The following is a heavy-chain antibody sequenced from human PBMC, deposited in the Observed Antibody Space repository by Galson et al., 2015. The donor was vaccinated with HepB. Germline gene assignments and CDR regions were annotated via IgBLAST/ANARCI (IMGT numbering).Heavy chain of an antibody. Sequence: CAISGDSVSSNSAAWNWIRQSPSRGLEWLGRTYYRSKWYNDYAVSVKSRITINPDTSKNQFSLQLNSVTPEDTAVYYCARASWLNWLNDAFDIWGQGTMVTVSS. J-gene: IGHJ3*02. CDR1: GDSVSSNSAA. D-gene: IGHD5-12*01. CDR3: ARASWLNWLNDAFDI. CDR2: TYYRSKWYN. V-gene: IGHV6-1*01.